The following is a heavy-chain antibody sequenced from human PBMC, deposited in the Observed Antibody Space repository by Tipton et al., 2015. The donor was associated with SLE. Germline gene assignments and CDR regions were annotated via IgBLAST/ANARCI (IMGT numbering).Heavy chain of an antibody. CDR1: GGSISSHY. D-gene: IGHD3-16*02. Sequence: TLSLTCTVSGGSISSHYWSWIRQPPGKGLEWIGYIYYSGSTNYNPSLKSRVTISVDTSKNQFSLKLSSVTAADTAVYYCARDYSRGSYRTFDYWGQGTLVTVSS. V-gene: IGHV4-59*11. CDR2: IYYSGST. CDR3: ARDYSRGSYRTFDY. J-gene: IGHJ4*02.